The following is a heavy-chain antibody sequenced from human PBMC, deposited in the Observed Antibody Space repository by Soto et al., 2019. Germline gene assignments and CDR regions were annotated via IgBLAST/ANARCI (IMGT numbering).Heavy chain of an antibody. CDR3: ARWGGVVVTAIRGGTGNYFDY. CDR1: GGSISSSSYY. J-gene: IGHJ4*02. D-gene: IGHD2-21*02. Sequence: SETLSLTCTVSGGSISSSSYYWGWIRQPPGKGLEWIGSIYYSGSTYYNPSLKSRVTISVDTSKNQFSLKLRSVTAADTAVYYCARWGGVVVTAIRGGTGNYFDYWGQGTLVTVSS. CDR2: IYYSGST. V-gene: IGHV4-39*01.